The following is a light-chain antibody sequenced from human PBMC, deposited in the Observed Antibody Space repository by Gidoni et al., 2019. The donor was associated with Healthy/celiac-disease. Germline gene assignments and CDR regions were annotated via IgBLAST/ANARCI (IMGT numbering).Light chain of an antibody. CDR2: WAS. V-gene: IGKV4-1*01. CDR1: QRGLYSSNTKNY. Sequence: DIVITQSPDSLAMSLGERATINCKSSQRGLYSSNTKNYLAWYQQKPGQSPQLLIYWASTRESGVPDRFSGSGSGTDFTLPITSLQAEDVAVYYWQQYYSTPQTFGQXTKVEIK. CDR3: QQYYSTPQT. J-gene: IGKJ1*01.